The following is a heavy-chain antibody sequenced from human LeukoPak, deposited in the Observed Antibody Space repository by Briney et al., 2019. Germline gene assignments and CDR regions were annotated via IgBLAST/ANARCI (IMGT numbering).Heavy chain of an antibody. CDR1: GFTFSSYA. V-gene: IGHV3-30-3*01. D-gene: IGHD3-22*01. J-gene: IGHJ4*02. CDR3: ARSSGYYYQLDY. Sequence: GRSLRLSCAASGFTFSSYAMHWVRQAPGKGLEWVAVISYDGSNKYYADSMKGRFTISRDNSKNTLYLQMNSLRAEDTAVYYCARSSGYYYQLDYWGQGTLVTVSS. CDR2: ISYDGSNK.